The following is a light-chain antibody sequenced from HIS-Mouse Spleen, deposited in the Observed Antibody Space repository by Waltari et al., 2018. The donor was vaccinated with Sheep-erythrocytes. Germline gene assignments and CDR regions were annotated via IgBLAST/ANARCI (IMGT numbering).Light chain of an antibody. CDR3: CSYAGSSTLV. CDR1: SRYVGSYNL. CDR2: EGS. V-gene: IGLV2-23*01. J-gene: IGLJ2*01. Sequence: QSALTQPASVSGSPGQSIPISCTGTSRYVGSYNLFSWYQQHPGKSPKLMIYEGSKRPSGVSNRFSGSKSGNTASLTISGLQAEDEADYYCCSYAGSSTLVFGGGTKLTVL.